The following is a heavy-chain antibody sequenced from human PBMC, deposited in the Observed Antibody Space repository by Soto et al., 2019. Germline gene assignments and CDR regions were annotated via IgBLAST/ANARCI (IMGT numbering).Heavy chain of an antibody. CDR2: IRSKANSYAT. J-gene: IGHJ6*02. D-gene: IGHD6-19*01. Sequence: EVQLVESGGGLVQPGGSLKLSCATSGFTFSGSAMHWVRQASGKGLEWVGRIRSKANSYATEYAASVKGRFTISRDDSENTAYRQMNSLKVEDTAVYYCTRRLAVAGTGNYYYGMDVWGQGTTVTVSS. V-gene: IGHV3-73*02. CDR3: TRRLAVAGTGNYYYGMDV. CDR1: GFTFSGSA.